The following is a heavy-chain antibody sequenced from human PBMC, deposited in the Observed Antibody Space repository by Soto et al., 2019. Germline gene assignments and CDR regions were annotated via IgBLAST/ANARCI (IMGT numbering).Heavy chain of an antibody. J-gene: IGHJ5*02. CDR2: IYYSGST. D-gene: IGHD2-15*01. CDR3: AAEYCSGGSCYSSNKYNWFDP. V-gene: IGHV4-39*01. CDR1: GGSISSSSYY. Sequence: PSETLSLTCTVSGGSISSSSYYWGWIRQPPGKGLEWIGSIYYSGSTYYNPSLKSRVTISVDTSKNQFSLKLSSVTAADTAVYYCAAEYCSGGSCYSSNKYNWFDPWGQGTLVTVS.